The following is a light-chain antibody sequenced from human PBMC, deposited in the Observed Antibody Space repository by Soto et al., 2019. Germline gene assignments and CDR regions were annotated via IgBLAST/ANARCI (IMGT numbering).Light chain of an antibody. CDR3: QQSYSIPWT. Sequence: DIQMTQSPSSLSASVGDRVTITCRASQSISSYLNWYQQKPGEAPRLLICAASSLQSGVPSRFSGSGSGTDFTLTISSLQPEDFATYYCQQSYSIPWTFGQGTKVEIE. CDR2: AAS. CDR1: QSISSY. V-gene: IGKV1-39*01. J-gene: IGKJ1*01.